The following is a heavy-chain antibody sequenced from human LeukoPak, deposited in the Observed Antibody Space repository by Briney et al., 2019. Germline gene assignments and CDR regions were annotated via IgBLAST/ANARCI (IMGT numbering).Heavy chain of an antibody. CDR1: RFNLSDQF. CDR3: ARSSSGWYLGVYYYSGMDV. CDR2: TWYVGSHN. J-gene: IGHJ6*02. Sequence: QAGGSLRLSCIVSRFNLSDQFMHLVRQPPYIGLVRVPGTWYVGSHNYYAAPMKGRFAISRDNSKNTLYLQMNSPRADATAVYYCARSSSGWYLGVYYYSGMDVWGQGTTVTVSS. D-gene: IGHD6-13*01. V-gene: IGHV3-33*08.